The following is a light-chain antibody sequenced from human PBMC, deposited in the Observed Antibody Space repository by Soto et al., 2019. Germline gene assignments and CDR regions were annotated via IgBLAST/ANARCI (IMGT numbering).Light chain of an antibody. CDR1: QTVSSK. CDR2: GAS. CDR3: QQYNSWLWT. Sequence: EIVMTQSPATLSVSPGERATLSCGASQTVSSKLAWYQQKPGQAPRLLIYGASTRATGIPARFSGSGSGTEFTLIISSLQSEDSAVYYCQQYNSWLWTFGQGTKVDIK. J-gene: IGKJ1*01. V-gene: IGKV3-15*01.